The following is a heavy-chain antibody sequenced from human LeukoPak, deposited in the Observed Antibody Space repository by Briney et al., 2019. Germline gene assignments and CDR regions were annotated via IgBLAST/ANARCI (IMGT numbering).Heavy chain of an antibody. CDR1: AFTFSSYA. CDR2: ISNSGGST. CDR3: AKRTDYSNYGPFDY. Sequence: GGSLRLSCAASAFTFSSYAMTWVRQAPEKGLEWVSTISNSGGSTYYVDSVKGRFTISRDNSKNTLFLQMNSLRAEDTAVYYCAKRTDYSNYGPFDYWGQGTLVTVSS. D-gene: IGHD4-11*01. J-gene: IGHJ4*02. V-gene: IGHV3-23*01.